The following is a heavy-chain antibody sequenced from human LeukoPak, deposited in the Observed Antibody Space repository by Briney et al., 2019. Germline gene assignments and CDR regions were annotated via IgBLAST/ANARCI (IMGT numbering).Heavy chain of an antibody. CDR2: INTDGSTT. Sequence: PGGSLRLSCAASRFTFSNYYMHWVRQAPGKGLVGVSRINTDGSTTDYADSVKGRFSASRDNAKNTLYLQMHNLRAEDTAVYYCVRESFTGCGSYAQWGQGTLVTVSS. CDR3: VRESFTGCGSYAQ. J-gene: IGHJ4*02. CDR1: RFTFSNYY. V-gene: IGHV3-74*01. D-gene: IGHD1-26*01.